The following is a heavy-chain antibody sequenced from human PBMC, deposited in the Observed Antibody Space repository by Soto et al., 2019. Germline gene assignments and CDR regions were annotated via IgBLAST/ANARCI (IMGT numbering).Heavy chain of an antibody. CDR2: ITGAGGST. Sequence: PGGSLRLSCAASGFTFDNYGMSWVRQAPGKGLEWIGAITGAGGSTYNADSVKGRFTISRDNSKKTVYLQVDSLRAEDTAVYYCAKGHGYGFDYWGQGTLVTVSS. V-gene: IGHV3-23*01. J-gene: IGHJ4*02. CDR3: AKGHGYGFDY. D-gene: IGHD5-18*01. CDR1: GFTFDNYG.